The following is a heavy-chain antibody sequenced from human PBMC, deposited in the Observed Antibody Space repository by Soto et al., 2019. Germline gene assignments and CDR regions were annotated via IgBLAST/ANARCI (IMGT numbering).Heavy chain of an antibody. Sequence: ASVKVSCKSSGYTFIDFYIHWVRQAPGQGLEWMGWINPNTGGAVYAQKFLGRVTMTRDTSISTAYMELSGLRSDDTAIYFCAKSTDDDFWRGYYWGQGTLVTVSS. J-gene: IGHJ4*02. V-gene: IGHV1-2*02. CDR1: GYTFIDFY. CDR3: AKSTDDDFWRGYY. CDR2: INPNTGGA. D-gene: IGHD3-3*01.